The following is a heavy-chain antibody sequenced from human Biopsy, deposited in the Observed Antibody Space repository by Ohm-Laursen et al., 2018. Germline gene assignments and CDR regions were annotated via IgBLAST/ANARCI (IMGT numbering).Heavy chain of an antibody. Sequence: SLRLSCAASGFTFSRYGMCWVRQAPGKGLEWVSATFERGDTTHYGDSVKGRFSASRDNSKSTLYLQMNSLRAEDTAVYYCAKTLGDSYGSRYFDYWGQGTLVTVSS. CDR2: TFERGDTT. CDR1: GFTFSRYG. CDR3: AKTLGDSYGSRYFDY. J-gene: IGHJ4*02. V-gene: IGHV3-23*01. D-gene: IGHD5-18*01.